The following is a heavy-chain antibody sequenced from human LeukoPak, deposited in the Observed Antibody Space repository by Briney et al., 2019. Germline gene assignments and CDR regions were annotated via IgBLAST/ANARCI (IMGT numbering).Heavy chain of an antibody. J-gene: IGHJ4*02. D-gene: IGHD3-10*01. CDR2: ISGSGGST. CDR3: AKDSVRGVIRGPFDY. V-gene: IGHV3-23*01. CDR1: GFTFSSYA. Sequence: GGSLRLSCAASGFTFSSYAMSWVRQAPGKGLDWVSDISGSGGSTYYADSVKGRFTISRDNSKNTLYLQMNSLRAEDTAVYYCAKDSVRGVIRGPFDYWGQGTLVTVSS.